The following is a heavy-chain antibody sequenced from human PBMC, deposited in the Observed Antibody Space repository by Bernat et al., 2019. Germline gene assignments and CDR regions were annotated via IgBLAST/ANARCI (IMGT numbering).Heavy chain of an antibody. D-gene: IGHD1-26*01. CDR1: GFTFSTNG. V-gene: IGHV3-30*02. J-gene: IGHJ4*02. Sequence: QVQLVESGGGVVQPGGSLRLSCAASGFTFSTNGMHWVRQAPGKGLEWVAVIRYDGSNKYYADSVKGRFTISRDNSKNTLYLQINSLRAEDTAVYYCAKDRGGGSYFDYWGQGTLVTVSS. CDR3: AKDRGGGSYFDY. CDR2: IRYDGSNK.